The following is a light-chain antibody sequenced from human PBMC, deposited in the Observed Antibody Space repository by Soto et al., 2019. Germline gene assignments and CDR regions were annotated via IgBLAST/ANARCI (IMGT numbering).Light chain of an antibody. J-gene: IGLJ3*02. Sequence: QSVLTQPPSVSAAPGQKVTISCSGSSSNIGNNYVSWYQQLPGTAPKLLIYENNKRPSGIPDRFSGSKSGTSATLGITGLQTGDEADDYCGTWDSSLSAFNWVFGGGTKLTFL. CDR2: ENN. CDR1: SSNIGNNY. V-gene: IGLV1-51*02. CDR3: GTWDSSLSAFNWV.